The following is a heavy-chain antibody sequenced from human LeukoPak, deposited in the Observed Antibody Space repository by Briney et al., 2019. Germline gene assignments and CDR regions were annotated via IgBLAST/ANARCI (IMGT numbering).Heavy chain of an antibody. V-gene: IGHV3-48*01. D-gene: IGHD6-19*01. CDR1: GFTFSSYS. J-gene: IGHJ6*03. CDR3: ASVTKVADYYYYFPMDV. CDR2: ISSRSSTI. Sequence: GGSLRLSCAASGFTFSSYSMNGVRHAPGKGLEWVSYISSRSSTIYYADSVKGRFTISRDSADNSLYLHMNTLRAEETAVYYCASVTKVADYYYYFPMDVWGKGTTVTVSS.